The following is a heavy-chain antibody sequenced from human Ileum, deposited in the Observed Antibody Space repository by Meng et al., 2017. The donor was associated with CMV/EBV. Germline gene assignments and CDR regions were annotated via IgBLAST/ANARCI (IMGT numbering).Heavy chain of an antibody. V-gene: IGHV3-23*03. CDR1: GFTFSSFA. Sequence: SLRLSCEASGFTFSSFAMSWVRQAPGRGLEWVSIISGGGTYYADSVKGRFTISRDNSKNTLYLQMNSLRAEDTALYYCVKGLTVFEYWGQGTLVTVSS. D-gene: IGHD2-8*02. CDR2: ISGGGT. CDR3: VKGLTVFEY. J-gene: IGHJ4*02.